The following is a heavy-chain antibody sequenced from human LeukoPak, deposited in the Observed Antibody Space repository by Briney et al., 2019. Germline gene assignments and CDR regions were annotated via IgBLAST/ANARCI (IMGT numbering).Heavy chain of an antibody. D-gene: IGHD3-22*01. CDR1: GGTFSSYA. CDR2: IIPIFGTA. J-gene: IGHJ4*02. CDR3: ARDPILTHYYDNSGYYDRGLFDY. Sequence: SSVKVSCKASGGTFSSYAISWVRQAPGQRLEWMGRIIPIFGTANYAQKFQGRVTITTDESTSTAYMELSSLRSEDTAVYYCARDPILTHYYDNSGYYDRGLFDYWGQGTLVTVSS. V-gene: IGHV1-69*05.